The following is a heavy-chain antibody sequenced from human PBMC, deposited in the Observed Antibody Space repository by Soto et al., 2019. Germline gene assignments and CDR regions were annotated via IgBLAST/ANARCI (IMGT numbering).Heavy chain of an antibody. CDR2: IRSSSSTI. Sequence: EVQLVESGGGLVQPGGSLRLSCAASGFTFSSYSMNWVRQAPGKGLEWVSYIRSSSSTIYYADSVKGRFTISRDNAKNSLYLQMNSLRDEDTAVYYCAGGGHFYYDSSGLDYWGPGTLVTVSS. CDR3: AGGGHFYYDSSGLDY. CDR1: GFTFSSYS. J-gene: IGHJ4*02. V-gene: IGHV3-48*02. D-gene: IGHD3-22*01.